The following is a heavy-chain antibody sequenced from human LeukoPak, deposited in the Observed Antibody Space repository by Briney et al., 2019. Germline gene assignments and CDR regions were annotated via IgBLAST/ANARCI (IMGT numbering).Heavy chain of an antibody. Sequence: SETLSLTCTVSGGSISSSSYYWGWIRQPPGKGLEWIGSIYYSGSTYYNPSLKSRVTISVDTSKNQFSLKLSSVTAADTAVYYCARDPSVEMDTILGNWFDPWGQGTLVTVSS. D-gene: IGHD5-24*01. V-gene: IGHV4-39*07. CDR3: ARDPSVEMDTILGNWFDP. CDR1: GGSISSSSYY. J-gene: IGHJ5*02. CDR2: IYYSGST.